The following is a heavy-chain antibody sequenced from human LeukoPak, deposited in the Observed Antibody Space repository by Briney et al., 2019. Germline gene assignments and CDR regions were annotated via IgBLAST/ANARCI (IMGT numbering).Heavy chain of an antibody. CDR2: IYYGGST. Sequence: SETLSLTGSVSGDSINSNYWSWMRQPPGKGLEWIGYIYYGGSTNYNPFLKSRFSMSVDTSKNQFSLNLSSVTAADTAVYHCARLLAGCPGGRCRAHFDYWGPGTLVTVSS. J-gene: IGHJ4*02. D-gene: IGHD2-15*01. V-gene: IGHV4-59*01. CDR3: ARLLAGCPGGRCRAHFDY. CDR1: GDSINSNY.